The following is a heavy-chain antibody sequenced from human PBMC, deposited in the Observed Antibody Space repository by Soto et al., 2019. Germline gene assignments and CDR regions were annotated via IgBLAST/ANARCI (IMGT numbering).Heavy chain of an antibody. J-gene: IGHJ4*02. D-gene: IGHD1-1*01. Sequence: QVHLVQSGAEVKKPGSSVKVSCKASGGAFTSYSFHWVRQAPGQGLEWMGGIIPMSGTTNYALKFQGRVTMTADVPTNTAYIQLSSLRSEDTAIYYCARDNTGLDYWGQGTLVTVYS. CDR1: GGAFTSYS. V-gene: IGHV1-69*12. CDR2: IIPMSGTT. CDR3: ARDNTGLDY.